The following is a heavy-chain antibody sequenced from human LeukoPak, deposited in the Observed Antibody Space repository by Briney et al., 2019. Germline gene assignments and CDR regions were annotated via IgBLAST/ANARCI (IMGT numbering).Heavy chain of an antibody. V-gene: IGHV4-59*01. CDR3: ARVGDYGDYYYYGMDV. D-gene: IGHD4-17*01. J-gene: IGHJ6*02. CDR2: IYYSGST. Sequence: PSETLSLTCTVSGGSISSYYWSWIRQPPGKGLEWIGYIYYSGSTNYNPSLKSRVTISVDTSKNQFSLKLSSVTAADTAVHYCARVGDYGDYYYYGMDVWGQGTTVTVSS. CDR1: GGSISSYY.